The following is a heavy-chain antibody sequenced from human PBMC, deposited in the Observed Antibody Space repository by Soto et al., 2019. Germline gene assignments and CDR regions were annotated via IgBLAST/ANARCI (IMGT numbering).Heavy chain of an antibody. Sequence: PSETLSLTCAVSGYYISSGYYLGWIRQPPGKGLEWIGSIYHSGSTYYNPSLKSRVTISVDTSKNQFSLKLSSVTAADTAVYYCARGHYGSGSYSWFDPWGQGTLVTVSS. CDR1: GYYISSGYY. CDR3: ARGHYGSGSYSWFDP. J-gene: IGHJ5*02. D-gene: IGHD3-10*01. V-gene: IGHV4-38-2*01. CDR2: IYHSGST.